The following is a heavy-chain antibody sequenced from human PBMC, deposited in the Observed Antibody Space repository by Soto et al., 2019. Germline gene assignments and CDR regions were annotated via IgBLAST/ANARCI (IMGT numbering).Heavy chain of an antibody. CDR3: AREGAHYAPFDQ. J-gene: IGHJ4*02. D-gene: IGHD3-16*01. CDR2: INAGNGNT. V-gene: IGHV1-3*01. CDR1: GFTFTSHA. Sequence: QVHLVQSATEVKRPGASVKVSCQTSGFTFTSHAIQWVRQAPGQRPEWLGWINAGNGNTKYSRRFQGRITITRDTAASTAYMELDSLTSEDTAIYYCAREGAHYAPFDQWGQGTLVTVSP.